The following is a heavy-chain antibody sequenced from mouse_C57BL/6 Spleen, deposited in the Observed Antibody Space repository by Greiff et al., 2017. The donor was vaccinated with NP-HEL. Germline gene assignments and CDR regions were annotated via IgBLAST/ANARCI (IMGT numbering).Heavy chain of an antibody. CDR2: ISSGSSTI. CDR3: ARLFYDYDGAMDY. D-gene: IGHD2-4*01. J-gene: IGHJ4*01. CDR1: GFTFSDYG. Sequence: DVMLVESGGGLVKPGGSLKLSCAASGFTFSDYGMHWVRQAPEKGLEWVAYISSGSSTISYADTVKGRFTISSDTAKNTLFLQMTSLRSEDTAMYYCARLFYDYDGAMDYWGQGTSVTVSS. V-gene: IGHV5-17*01.